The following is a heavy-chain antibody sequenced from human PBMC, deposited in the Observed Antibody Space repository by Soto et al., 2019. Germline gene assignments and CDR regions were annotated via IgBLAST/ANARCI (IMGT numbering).Heavy chain of an antibody. V-gene: IGHV1-69*06. D-gene: IGHD6-13*01. CDR1: GGAFSSYA. J-gene: IGHJ4*01. Sequence: SVKVSCKASGGAFSSYAISWVEQAPVQGLEWMGGIIPIFGTANYAQKFQGRVTITADKSTSTAYMELSSLRSEDTAVYYCARTQRQYSRSGYPGSDYWG. CDR3: ARTQRQYSRSGYPGSDY. CDR2: IIPIFGTA.